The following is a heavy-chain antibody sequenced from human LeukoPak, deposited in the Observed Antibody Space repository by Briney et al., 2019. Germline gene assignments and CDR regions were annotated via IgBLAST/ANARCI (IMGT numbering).Heavy chain of an antibody. V-gene: IGHV3-23*01. CDR2: ISGSGGST. CDR3: AKDQVHGYSSGWSENDY. J-gene: IGHJ4*02. CDR1: GFTFSSYA. Sequence: GGSLRLSCAASGFTFSSYAMSWVRQAPGKGLEWVSAISGSGGSTYYADSVKGRFTISRDNSKNTLYLQMNSLRAEDTAVYYCAKDQVHGYSSGWSENDYWGQGTLVTASS. D-gene: IGHD6-19*01.